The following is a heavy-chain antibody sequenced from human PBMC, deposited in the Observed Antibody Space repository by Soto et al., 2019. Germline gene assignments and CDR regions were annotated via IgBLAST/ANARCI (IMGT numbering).Heavy chain of an antibody. Sequence: QVQLQESGPGLVKPSGTLSLTCAVSSGSINSSNWWSWVRQPPGKGLEWIGEIYHSGTTNYSPSLRSLVTRSVDKSKNQFSLKLSSVTAADMAVYFCARVGRFCSGGSCSDQFDSWGQGTLVTVSS. D-gene: IGHD2-15*01. V-gene: IGHV4-4*02. CDR3: ARVGRFCSGGSCSDQFDS. CDR1: SGSINSSNW. J-gene: IGHJ4*02. CDR2: IYHSGTT.